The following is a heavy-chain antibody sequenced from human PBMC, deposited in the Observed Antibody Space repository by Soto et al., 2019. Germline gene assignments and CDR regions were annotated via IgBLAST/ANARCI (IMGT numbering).Heavy chain of an antibody. J-gene: IGHJ3*02. CDR2: INPSGGST. V-gene: IGHV1-46*01. CDR1: GYTFTSYY. CDR3: AKENSGSYYSNAFDI. D-gene: IGHD1-26*01. Sequence: GSLKGSLKASGYTFTSYYMHWVRQAPGQGLEWMGIINPSGGSTSYAQKLQGRVTMTRDTSTSTVYMELSSLRSEDTAVYYCAKENSGSYYSNAFDIWG.